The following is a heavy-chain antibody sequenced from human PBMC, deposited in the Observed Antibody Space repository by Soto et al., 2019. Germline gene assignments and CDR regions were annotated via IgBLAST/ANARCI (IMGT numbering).Heavy chain of an antibody. CDR3: ARGLATLPVFAFDV. CDR1: GFSISTSGVG. V-gene: IGHV2-5*01. D-gene: IGHD6-6*01. CDR2: IYWSGDE. Sequence: QITLKESGPTLVKPTQTLTLTCSFSGFSISTSGVGVGWVRQPPGKALEWLALIYWSGDEHYRASLKSRLTITKDTSKNQVVLIMTNMDPVDTATYYCARGLATLPVFAFDVWGQGTTVTVSS. J-gene: IGHJ3*01.